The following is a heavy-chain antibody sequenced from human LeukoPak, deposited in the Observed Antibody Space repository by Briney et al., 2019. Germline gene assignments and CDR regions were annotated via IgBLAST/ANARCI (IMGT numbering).Heavy chain of an antibody. CDR3: TRDLPPIAAAGTGYFDY. Sequence: GGSLRLSCAASGFTFSSYAMSWFRQAPGKGLEWVGFIRSKAYGGTTEYAASVKGRFTISRDDSKSIAYLQMNSLKTEDTAVYYCTRDLPPIAAAGTGYFDYWGRGTLVTVSS. CDR1: GFTFSSYA. D-gene: IGHD6-13*01. J-gene: IGHJ4*02. V-gene: IGHV3-49*03. CDR2: IRSKAYGGTT.